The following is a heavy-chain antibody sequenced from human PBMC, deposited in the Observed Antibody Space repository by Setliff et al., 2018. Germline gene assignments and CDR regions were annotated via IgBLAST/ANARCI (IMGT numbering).Heavy chain of an antibody. J-gene: IGHJ3*02. CDR1: GYSISSPHY. CDR3: ARDGGDGYGVDAYAGGGFDI. D-gene: IGHD4-17*01. Sequence: SETLSLTCAVSGYSISSPHYWGWIRQPPGKGLEWIGSIKHSGNTYYNPSLKSRVTISVDTSNNQFSLKLTSVTAADTAVYYCARDGGDGYGVDAYAGGGFDIWGQGTMVTVSS. CDR2: IKHSGNT. V-gene: IGHV4-38-2*02.